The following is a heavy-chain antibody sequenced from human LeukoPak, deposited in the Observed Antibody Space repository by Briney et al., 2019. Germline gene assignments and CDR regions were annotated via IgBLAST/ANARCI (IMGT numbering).Heavy chain of an antibody. Sequence: ASVKVPCKASGYTFTANYMLWVRHAPGQGLECRGWINPRSCGTNYGEQCRGRVTMTRDPSITTAYMELSSLRFDDTPVYYWARGPGTSWFDYWGQGTLVTVSS. CDR1: GYTFTANY. CDR3: ARGPGTSWFDY. J-gene: IGHJ4*02. D-gene: IGHD2-2*01. CDR2: INPRSCGT. V-gene: IGHV1-2*02.